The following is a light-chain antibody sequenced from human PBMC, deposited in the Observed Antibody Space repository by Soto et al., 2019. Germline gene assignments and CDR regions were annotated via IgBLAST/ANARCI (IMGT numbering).Light chain of an antibody. J-gene: IGKJ3*01. CDR2: GAS. Sequence: EIVLTQSPGTLSLSPGERATLSCRASQSVSSSYLAWYQQKPGQAPRLLIYGASSRATGIPDRFSGSGSGTNFIITISRMEHEDFAVYYCQQYGSSPSTFGPGTKVDIK. CDR1: QSVSSSY. V-gene: IGKV3-20*01. CDR3: QQYGSSPST.